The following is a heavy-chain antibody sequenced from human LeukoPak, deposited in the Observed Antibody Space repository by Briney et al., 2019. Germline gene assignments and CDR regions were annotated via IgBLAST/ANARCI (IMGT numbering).Heavy chain of an antibody. Sequence: GGSLRLSCAASGNYWMHWVRQVPGEGLVWVSHINSDGSWTSYPDSVKGRFTISKDNAKNTVYLQMNSLRAEDTAVYYCVSFCETYWGRGTLVTVSS. CDR1: GNYW. CDR2: INSDGSWT. CDR3: VSFCETY. V-gene: IGHV3-74*01. D-gene: IGHD2/OR15-2a*01. J-gene: IGHJ4*02.